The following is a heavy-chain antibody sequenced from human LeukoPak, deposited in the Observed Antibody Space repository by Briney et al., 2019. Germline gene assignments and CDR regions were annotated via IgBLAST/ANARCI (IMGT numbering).Heavy chain of an antibody. J-gene: IGHJ4*02. Sequence: GRSLRLSCAASGFTFDDYAMHWVRQAPGKGLEWVSGISWNSGSIGYADSVKGRFTISRDNAKNSLYLQMNSLRAEDMALYYCARVPPSDYGDYVTFDYWGQGTLVTVSS. CDR1: GFTFDDYA. V-gene: IGHV3-9*03. CDR2: ISWNSGSI. D-gene: IGHD4-17*01. CDR3: ARVPPSDYGDYVTFDY.